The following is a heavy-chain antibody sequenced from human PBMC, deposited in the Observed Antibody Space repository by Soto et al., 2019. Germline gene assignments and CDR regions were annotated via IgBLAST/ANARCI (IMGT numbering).Heavy chain of an antibody. V-gene: IGHV4-34*01. CDR1: GGSFSGYY. D-gene: IGHD2-2*01. CDR2: INHSGST. CDR3: ARVGYCSSTSCYPFDY. Sequence: SETLSLTCAVYGGSFSGYYWSWIRQPPGKGLEWIGEINHSGSTNYNPSLKGRVTISVDTSKNQFSLKLSSVTAADTAVYYCARVGYCSSTSCYPFDYWGQGTLVTVSS. J-gene: IGHJ4*02.